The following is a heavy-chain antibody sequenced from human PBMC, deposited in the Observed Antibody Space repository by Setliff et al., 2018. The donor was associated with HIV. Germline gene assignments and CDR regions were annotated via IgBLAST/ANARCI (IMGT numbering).Heavy chain of an antibody. J-gene: IGHJ4*02. D-gene: IGHD3-3*01. CDR2: INHSGST. Sequence: SLTCAVYGGSFSGYYWSWIRQPPGKGLEWIGEINHSGSTNYNPSLKSRVTISRDNAKNSLYLQMNSLTAEDTAVYYCARDVSWRVRTYIDYWGQGALVTVSS. CDR1: GGSFSGYY. V-gene: IGHV4-34*01. CDR3: ARDVSWRVRTYIDY.